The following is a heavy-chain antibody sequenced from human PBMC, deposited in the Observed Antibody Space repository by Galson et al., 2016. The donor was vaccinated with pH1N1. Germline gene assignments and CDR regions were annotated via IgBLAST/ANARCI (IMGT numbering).Heavy chain of an antibody. D-gene: IGHD2-15*01. Sequence: SVKVSCKASGYAFTDYDINWVRQGTGQGLEWMGWMNPNNDNTGYAQKSQGRVTITRNTSISTAYMELSSLRSEDTAVYYCARGGYCSGGNCYDVFDYWGQGTLVTVS. J-gene: IGHJ4*02. CDR2: MNPNNDNT. V-gene: IGHV1-8*01. CDR3: ARGGYCSGGNCYDVFDY. CDR1: GYAFTDYD.